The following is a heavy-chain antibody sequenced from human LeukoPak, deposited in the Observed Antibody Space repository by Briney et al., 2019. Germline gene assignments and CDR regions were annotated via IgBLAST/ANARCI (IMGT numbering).Heavy chain of an antibody. D-gene: IGHD5/OR15-5a*01. CDR1: GGSISSYY. J-gene: IGHJ3*02. Sequence: SETLSLTCTVSGGSISSYYWSWIRQPPGKGLEWIGYTYHSDYTNYNPSLKSRATISVDKSKNQLSLKVTSVTAADTAMYYCARDSKSTADAFDIWGQGTMVTVSS. V-gene: IGHV4-59*12. CDR3: ARDSKSTADAFDI. CDR2: TYHSDYT.